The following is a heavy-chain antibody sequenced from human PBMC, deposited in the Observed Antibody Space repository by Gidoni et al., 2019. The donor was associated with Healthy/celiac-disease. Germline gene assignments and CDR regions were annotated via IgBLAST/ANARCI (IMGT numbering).Heavy chain of an antibody. CDR3: ARTIIAAAGKGGGGYYFYYMDV. V-gene: IGHV3-20*04. CDR2: INWNGDST. Sequence: EVQLVESGGGVVRPGGSLRLSCAASEFTFDDYGMSWVRQAPGKGLEWVSGINWNGDSTGYVDSVKGRFTISRDNAKNSLYLQMNSLRAEDTALYYCARTIIAAAGKGGGGYYFYYMDVWGKGTTVTVSS. CDR1: EFTFDDYG. J-gene: IGHJ6*03. D-gene: IGHD6-13*01.